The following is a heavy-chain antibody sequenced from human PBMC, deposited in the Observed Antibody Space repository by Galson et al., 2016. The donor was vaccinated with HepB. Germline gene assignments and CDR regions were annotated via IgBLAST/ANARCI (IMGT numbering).Heavy chain of an antibody. D-gene: IGHD6-13*01. V-gene: IGHV3-53*01. CDR2: IYSGGNT. J-gene: IGHJ5*02. CDR3: ARGGGAAAAA. CDR1: GFTVSNNY. Sequence: SLRLSCAASGFTVSNNYMRWVRQAPGKALEWVSLIYSGGNTHYADSVKGRFTISRDSSKNPLYLQMNSLRVDDTAVYYCARGGGAAAAAWGQGTLVTVSS.